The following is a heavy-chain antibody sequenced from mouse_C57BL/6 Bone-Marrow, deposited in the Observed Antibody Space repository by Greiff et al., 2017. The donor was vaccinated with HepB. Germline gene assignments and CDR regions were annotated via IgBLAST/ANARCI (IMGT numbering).Heavy chain of an antibody. Sequence: VQLQQSGAELMKPGASVKLSCKATGYTFTGYWIEWVKQRPGHGLEWIGEILPGSGSTNSNEKFKGKATFTADTSSNTAYMQLSSLTTEDSAIYYCARDPRSYYFDYWGQGTTLTVSS. D-gene: IGHD1-1*01. J-gene: IGHJ2*01. CDR3: ARDPRSYYFDY. CDR2: ILPGSGST. V-gene: IGHV1-9*01. CDR1: GYTFTGYW.